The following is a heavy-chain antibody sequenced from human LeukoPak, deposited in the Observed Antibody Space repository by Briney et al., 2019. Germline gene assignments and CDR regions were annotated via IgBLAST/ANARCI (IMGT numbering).Heavy chain of an antibody. V-gene: IGHV1-2*02. Sequence: ASVKVSCKASGYTFTGYYMHWVRQAPGQGLEWMGWINPNSGGTNYAQKFQGRATMTRDTSISTAYMELSRLRSDDTAVYYCARDSSSIGRYFDYWGQGTLVTVSS. D-gene: IGHD6-6*01. CDR1: GYTFTGYY. CDR2: INPNSGGT. CDR3: ARDSSSIGRYFDY. J-gene: IGHJ4*02.